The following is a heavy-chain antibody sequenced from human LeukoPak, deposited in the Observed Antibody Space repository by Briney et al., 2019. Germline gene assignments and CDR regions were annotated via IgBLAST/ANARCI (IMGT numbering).Heavy chain of an antibody. CDR2: IYYSGST. V-gene: IGHV4-59*08. D-gene: IGHD6-19*01. CDR3: ARVPAVAGYYYFDY. Sequence: PSETLSLTCTVSGGSISSYYWSWIRQPPGKGLEWIGYIYYSGSTNYNPSLKSRVTISVDTSKNQFSLKLSSVTAADTAVYYCARVPAVAGYYYFDYWGQGTLVTVSS. J-gene: IGHJ4*02. CDR1: GGSISSYY.